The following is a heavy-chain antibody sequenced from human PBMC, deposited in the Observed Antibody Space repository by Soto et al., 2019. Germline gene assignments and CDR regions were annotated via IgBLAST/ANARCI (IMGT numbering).Heavy chain of an antibody. D-gene: IGHD2-8*01. CDR2: IIPIIGTA. Sequence: ASVKVSCKASGDTFSSYAISWVRRAPGQGLEWMGGIIPIIGTANYAQKFQGRVTITADESTTTAYMELSSLRSEDTAVYYCAREHCTNGECLQDGYYYYGMDIWGQGTTVTVSS. J-gene: IGHJ6*02. CDR1: GDTFSSYA. V-gene: IGHV1-69*13. CDR3: AREHCTNGECLQDGYYYYGMDI.